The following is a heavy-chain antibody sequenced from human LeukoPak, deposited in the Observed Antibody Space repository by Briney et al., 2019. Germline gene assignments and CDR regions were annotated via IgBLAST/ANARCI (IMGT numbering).Heavy chain of an antibody. D-gene: IGHD6-13*01. Sequence: PGGSLRLSCAASGFTFSSYWMSWVRQAPGKGLEWVANIKQDGSEKYYVDSVKGRFTISRDNAKNSLYLQMNSLRAEDTAVYYCARGNSSSRPRGGAFDIWGQGTMVTVSS. CDR3: ARGNSSSRPRGGAFDI. CDR1: GFTFSSYW. V-gene: IGHV3-7*01. CDR2: IKQDGSEK. J-gene: IGHJ3*02.